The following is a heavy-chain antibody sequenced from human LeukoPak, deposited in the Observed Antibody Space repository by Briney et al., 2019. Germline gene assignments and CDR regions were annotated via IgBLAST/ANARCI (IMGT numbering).Heavy chain of an antibody. CDR1: GGSFSGYY. J-gene: IGHJ4*02. V-gene: IGHV4-34*01. D-gene: IGHD6-13*01. CDR2: INHSGST. CDR3: ARDFIAAAGTGEYYFDY. Sequence: SETLSLTCAVYGGSFSGYYWSWIRQPPGKGLEWIGEINHSGSTNYNPSLKSRVTISVDTSKNQFSLKLSSVTAADTAVYYCARDFIAAAGTGEYYFDYWGQGTLVTVSP.